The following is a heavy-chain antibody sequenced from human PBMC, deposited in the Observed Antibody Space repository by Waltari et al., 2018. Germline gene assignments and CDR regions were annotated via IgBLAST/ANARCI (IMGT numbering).Heavy chain of an antibody. J-gene: IGHJ5*02. CDR3: AKGRIAVAGTWVWFDP. CDR2: IRWSGGSP. CDR1: GFTFSSYA. Sequence: EVQLVESGGALVQPGGSLRLSCAAAGFTFSSYAMSWVRQAPGKGLGWVSVIRWSGGSPYYADSVQGRFTISRDNSKNTLYLQLNSLRAEDTAVYHCAKGRIAVAGTWVWFDPWGQGTLVTVSS. D-gene: IGHD6-19*01. V-gene: IGHV3-23*04.